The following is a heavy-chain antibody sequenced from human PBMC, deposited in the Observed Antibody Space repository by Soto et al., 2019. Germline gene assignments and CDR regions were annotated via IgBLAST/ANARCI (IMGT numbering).Heavy chain of an antibody. CDR2: ISGSGGST. J-gene: IGHJ4*02. D-gene: IGHD3-16*01. CDR1: GFTFSSYA. CDR3: AKGISQYVWVFDY. V-gene: IGHV3-23*01. Sequence: PGGSLRLSCAASGFTFSSYAMSWVRQAPGKGLEWVSAISGSGGSTYYADSVKGRFTISRDNSKNTLYLQMNSLRAEDAAVYYCAKGISQYVWVFDYWGQGTLVTVSS.